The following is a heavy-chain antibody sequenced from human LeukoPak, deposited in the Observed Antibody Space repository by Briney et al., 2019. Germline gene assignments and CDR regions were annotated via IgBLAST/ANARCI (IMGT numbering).Heavy chain of an antibody. CDR2: IYTSGSP. J-gene: IGHJ4*02. CDR1: GDSISRGSYS. CDR3: ARLPPTDYEIDY. D-gene: IGHD4-17*01. Sequence: SETLSLTCTVSGDSISRGSYSWSWIRQPAGKGLEWIGLIYTSGSPNYNPSLKSRVAISVDTSNNQFSLKLSSVTAADTAVYYCARLPPTDYEIDYWGQGTLVTVSS. V-gene: IGHV4-61*02.